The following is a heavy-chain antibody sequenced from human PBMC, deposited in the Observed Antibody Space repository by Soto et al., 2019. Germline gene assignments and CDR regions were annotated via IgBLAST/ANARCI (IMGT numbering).Heavy chain of an antibody. V-gene: IGHV4-39*01. D-gene: IGHD3-3*01. J-gene: IGHJ5*02. Sequence: KASETLSLTCTVSGGSISSSSYYWGWIRQPPGKGLEWIGSIYYSGSTYYNPSLKSRVTISVDTSKNQFSLKLSSVTAADTAVYYCASHIFIFWSGPNCFDPGPREPLVPVPS. CDR2: IYYSGST. CDR1: GGSISSSSYY. CDR3: ASHIFIFWSGPNCFDP.